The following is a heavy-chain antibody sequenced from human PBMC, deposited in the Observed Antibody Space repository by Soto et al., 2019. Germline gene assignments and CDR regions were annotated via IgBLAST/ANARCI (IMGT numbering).Heavy chain of an antibody. Sequence: PGGSLRLSCAASGFTFRSFTMNWVRQAPGKGLEWVSTISSNSAYIYYTDALRGRFTISRDNAKNSLHIQMNSLRAEDTAVYYCTRDASRDSSARGWFDPWG. CDR2: ISSNSAYI. D-gene: IGHD6-13*01. J-gene: IGHJ5*02. CDR1: GFTFRSFT. CDR3: TRDASRDSSARGWFDP. V-gene: IGHV3-21*01.